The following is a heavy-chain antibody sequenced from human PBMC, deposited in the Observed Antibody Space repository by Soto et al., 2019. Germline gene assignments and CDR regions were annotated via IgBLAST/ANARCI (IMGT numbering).Heavy chain of an antibody. CDR1: GFSVSDHF. CDR3: ACRIRPVFSD. V-gene: IGHV3-72*01. CDR2: ITNRATGDTT. J-gene: IGHJ4*02. D-gene: IGHD2-21*02. Sequence: EVQLVESGGGLVQPGGSLRLSCTASGFSVSDHFMDWVRQTPGKGLEWLGQITNRATGDTTFYAASVEGRFTVSKDESRKSVELQINSLKTQDTAVYLWACRIRPVFSDRGQGTLVAVAS.